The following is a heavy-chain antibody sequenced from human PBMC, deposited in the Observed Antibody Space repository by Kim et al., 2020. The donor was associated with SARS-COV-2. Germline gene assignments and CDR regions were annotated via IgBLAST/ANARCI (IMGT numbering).Heavy chain of an antibody. CDR1: GYTFTGYY. J-gene: IGHJ4*02. CDR3: ARAVVPAATTYGPFGSFDY. Sequence: ASVKVSCKASGYTFTGYYMHWVRQAPGQGLEWMGWINPNSGGTNYAQKFQGRVTMTRDTSISTAYMELSRLRSDDTAVYYCARAVVPAATTYGPFGSFDYWGQGTLVTVSS. V-gene: IGHV1-2*02. CDR2: INPNSGGT. D-gene: IGHD2-2*01.